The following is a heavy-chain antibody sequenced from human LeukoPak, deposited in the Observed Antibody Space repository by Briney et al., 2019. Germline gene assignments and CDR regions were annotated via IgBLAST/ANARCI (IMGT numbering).Heavy chain of an antibody. CDR1: GFTLSNYV. V-gene: IGHV3-23*01. Sequence: GGSLRLSCAASGFTLSNYVMTWVRQAPGKGLEWVSGISDRGGTTYYADSVKGRFTISRDNSKNTLYLKMNSLRAEDTAVYYCAKGHGWEASYYYYYMDVWGKGTTVTISS. CDR3: AKGHGWEASYYYYYMDV. CDR2: ISDRGGTT. D-gene: IGHD1-26*01. J-gene: IGHJ6*03.